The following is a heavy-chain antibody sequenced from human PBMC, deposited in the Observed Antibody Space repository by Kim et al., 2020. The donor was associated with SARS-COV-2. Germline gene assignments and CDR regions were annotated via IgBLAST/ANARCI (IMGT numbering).Heavy chain of an antibody. V-gene: IGHV3-30*18. D-gene: IGHD1-26*01. CDR1: GFTFSSYG. J-gene: IGHJ4*02. CDR3: AKESGSYLFDY. CDR2: ISYDGSNK. Sequence: GGSLRLSCAASGFTFSSYGMHWVRQAPGKGLEWVAVISYDGSNKYYADSVKGRFTISRDNSKNTLYLQMNSLRAEDTAVYYCAKESGSYLFDYWGQGTLVTVSS.